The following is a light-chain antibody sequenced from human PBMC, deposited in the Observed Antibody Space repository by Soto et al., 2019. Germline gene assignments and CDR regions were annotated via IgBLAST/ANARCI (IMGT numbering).Light chain of an antibody. CDR1: SSNIGAGYD. J-gene: IGLJ3*02. V-gene: IGLV1-40*01. CDR3: QSYDSGLRGSV. Sequence: QSVLTQPPSVSGAPGQRVTLSCTGSSSNIGAGYDVHWYRQFPGTAPKLLIYSSNQRPSGVPARFSASKSGTSASLAITGLQPEDEADYYCQSYDSGLRGSVFGGGTKVT. CDR2: SSN.